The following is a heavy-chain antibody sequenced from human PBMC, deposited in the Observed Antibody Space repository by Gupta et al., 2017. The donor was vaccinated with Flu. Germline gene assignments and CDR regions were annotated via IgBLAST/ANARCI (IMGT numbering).Heavy chain of an antibody. V-gene: IGHV4-4*02. Sequence: QVQLQQLGPGLVKPSGTLSLTCAVSGGSITSSDWWSWVRQTPVKGLEWIGEISRRGGTNYNPSLKGRVTISIDKSKHEFSLRLSSVTAADTAVYFCARLSRGPLDYFDDMDVWGQGTTVTVSS. D-gene: IGHD3-16*01. J-gene: IGHJ6*02. CDR1: GGSITSSDW. CDR2: ISRRGGT. CDR3: ARLSRGPLDYFDDMDV.